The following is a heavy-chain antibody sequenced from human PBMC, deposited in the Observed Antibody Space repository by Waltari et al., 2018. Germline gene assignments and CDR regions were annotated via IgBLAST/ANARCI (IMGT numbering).Heavy chain of an antibody. D-gene: IGHD3-22*01. CDR1: CGPIISYS. V-gene: IGHV4-59*01. Sequence: QVQLQESGQGLVKHSETLPLPCPVACGPIISYSWSWIRQPPVKGLEWIEYIYYNGSTNYNPSLKCRVTISVDTSKNQFSLKLSSVTAAETAVYYCARNLNYYDRCCGYWGQGTLVTVSS. CDR3: ARNLNYYDRCCGY. J-gene: IGHJ4*02. CDR2: IYYNGST.